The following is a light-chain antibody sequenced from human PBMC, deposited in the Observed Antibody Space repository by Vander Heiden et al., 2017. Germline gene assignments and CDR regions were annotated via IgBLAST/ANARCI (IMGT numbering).Light chain of an antibody. CDR1: GSNIGAYA. V-gene: IGLV1-44*01. CDR3: AAWDAGLNGYV. CDR2: GDN. Sequence: QCVLTQPPSLSGTPRPGFSISCSGSGSNIGAYAVNWYQQLPGTAPKLLIHGDNQRPSGVPDRFSGSKSGTSASLAISGVQYEDEADYYCAAWDAGLNGYVFGTGTKVTVL. J-gene: IGLJ1*01.